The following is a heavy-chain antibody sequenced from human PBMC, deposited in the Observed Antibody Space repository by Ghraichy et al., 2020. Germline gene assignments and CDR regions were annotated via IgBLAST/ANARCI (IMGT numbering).Heavy chain of an antibody. D-gene: IGHD6-19*01. J-gene: IGHJ4*02. CDR1: GGSVSSGSYY. CDR3: ARYIIAVAESRIDY. V-gene: IGHV4-61*01. Sequence: SQTLSLTCTVSGGSVSSGSYYWSWIRQPPGKGLEWIGYIYYSGSTNYNPSLKSRVTISVDTSKNQFSLKLRSVTAADTAVYYCARYIIAVAESRIDYWGQGTLVTVSS. CDR2: IYYSGST.